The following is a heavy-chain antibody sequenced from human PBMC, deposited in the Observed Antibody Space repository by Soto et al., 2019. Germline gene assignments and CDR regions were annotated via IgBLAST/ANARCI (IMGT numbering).Heavy chain of an antibody. V-gene: IGHV1-69*02. CDR3: ARDTTY. J-gene: IGHJ4*02. CDR1: GGTFGTYT. D-gene: IGHD5-18*01. Sequence: QVQLVQSGAEVKKPGSSVKVSCKGSGGTFGTYTISWVRQAPGQGLEWMGRIIPYLDITDYAQKFQGRFTIAADKSTTTAYMELNRLRSEDTAVYFCARDTTYWGQGTLVTVSS. CDR2: IIPYLDIT.